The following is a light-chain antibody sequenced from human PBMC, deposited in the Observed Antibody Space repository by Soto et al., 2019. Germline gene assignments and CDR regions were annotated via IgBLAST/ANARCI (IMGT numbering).Light chain of an antibody. V-gene: IGLV2-14*02. CDR2: EVN. J-gene: IGLJ1*01. CDR1: SSNVGSYKL. CDR3: ASYRSANTLVV. Sequence: QSVLTQPASVSGSPGQSITISCTGTSSNVGSYKLVSWYQQHPGKAPKLMIFEVNKRPSGVSNRFSGSKSGNTASLTISGLQPEDEADYFCASYRSANTLVVFGTGTKVTVL.